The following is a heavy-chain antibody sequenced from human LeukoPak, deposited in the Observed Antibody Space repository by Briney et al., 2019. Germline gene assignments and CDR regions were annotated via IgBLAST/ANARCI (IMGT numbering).Heavy chain of an antibody. CDR2: VYYSGST. Sequence: KPSETLSLICSVSGASMTSYYWSWIRLPPGKGLEWMGYVYYSGSTNYNPSLKSRISISVDTSKNQFSLRLTSVSSADTAFYYCARGPGLNWFDPWGQGTLVTVSS. V-gene: IGHV4-59*01. CDR3: ARGPGLNWFDP. J-gene: IGHJ5*02. CDR1: GASMTSYY. D-gene: IGHD5-12*01.